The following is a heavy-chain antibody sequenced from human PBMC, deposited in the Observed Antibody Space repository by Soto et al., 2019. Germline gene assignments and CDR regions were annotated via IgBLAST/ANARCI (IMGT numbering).Heavy chain of an antibody. D-gene: IGHD2-15*01. V-gene: IGHV4-61*01. Sequence: QVHLQESGPGLVQASKTLSLTCSVSGGAVGGGSYFWSWIRQPPGKGLEWFGYVYHNVTTDFNPSLESRVAISVDTVKNKFSLRLTSVTAADTAVYFCARASGNCSGASCFSVNYYFDNWGQGLLVTVSS. J-gene: IGHJ4*02. CDR1: GGAVGGGSYF. CDR2: VYHNVTT. CDR3: ARASGNCSGASCFSVNYYFDN.